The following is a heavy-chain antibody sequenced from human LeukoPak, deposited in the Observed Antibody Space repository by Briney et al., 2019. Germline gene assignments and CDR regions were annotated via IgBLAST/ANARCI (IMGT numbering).Heavy chain of an antibody. CDR3: ARANPLSSPPVYYYYYGMDV. V-gene: IGHV1-69*01. D-gene: IGHD2-2*01. CDR2: IIPIFGTA. Sequence: SVKVSCKASGGTFSSYAISWVRQAPGQGLEWMGGIIPIFGTANYAQKFQGRVTITADESTSTAYKELSSLRSEDTAVYYCARANPLSSPPVYYYYYGMDVWGKGTTVTVSS. CDR1: GGTFSSYA. J-gene: IGHJ6*04.